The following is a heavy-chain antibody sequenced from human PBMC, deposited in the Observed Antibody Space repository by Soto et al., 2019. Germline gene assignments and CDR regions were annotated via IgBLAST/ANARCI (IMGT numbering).Heavy chain of an antibody. CDR2: INQDGSGS. CDR3: ARYFRGSGRSFFDH. J-gene: IGHJ4*02. V-gene: IGHV3-7*03. D-gene: IGHD6-19*01. CDR1: EFALISSC. Sequence: TLRVPRMASEFALISSCMGWVRQAPGKGLECVANINQDGSGSYYVDSVKGRFTISRDNAKNSLYLQMNSLRAEDTDVYYCARYFRGSGRSFFDHWGQGTLVTVSS.